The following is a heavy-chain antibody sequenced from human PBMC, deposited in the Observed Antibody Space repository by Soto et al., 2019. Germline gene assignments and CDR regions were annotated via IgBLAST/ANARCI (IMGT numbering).Heavy chain of an antibody. CDR1: GFTFSTYT. Sequence: GGSLRLSCAASGFTFSTYTMNWVRQAPGKGLEWISSISSGSSYIYYAGSVKGRFTISRDNAKNSLFLQMNSLRADDTAVDYCARNIRSGGAYPDSWGQGTKVTVSS. V-gene: IGHV3-21*01. D-gene: IGHD3-10*01. CDR2: ISSGSSYI. CDR3: ARNIRSGGAYPDS. J-gene: IGHJ5*01.